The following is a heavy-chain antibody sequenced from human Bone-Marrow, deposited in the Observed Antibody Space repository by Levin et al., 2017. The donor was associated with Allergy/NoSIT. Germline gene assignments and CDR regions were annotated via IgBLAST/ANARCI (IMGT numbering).Heavy chain of an antibody. CDR1: NYMFSTYG. CDR3: ARDLTWIQLWTYYFDY. J-gene: IGHJ4*02. V-gene: IGHV1-18*01. Sequence: AASVKVSCKASNYMFSTYGITWVRQAPGQGLEWMGRISVHNNNTEYAQKLQDRVTMTTDTSTSTAYMELRSLRSDDTAVYYCARDLTWIQLWTYYFDYWGQGTLVTVSS. CDR2: ISVHNNNT. D-gene: IGHD5-18*01.